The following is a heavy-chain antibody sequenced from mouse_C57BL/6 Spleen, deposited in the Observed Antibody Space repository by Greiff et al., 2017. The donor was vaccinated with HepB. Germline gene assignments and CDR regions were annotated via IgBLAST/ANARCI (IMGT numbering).Heavy chain of an antibody. CDR1: GYTFTDYE. D-gene: IGHD6-1*01. CDR3: PSYHWYFDV. CDR2: IDPETGGT. J-gene: IGHJ1*03. V-gene: IGHV1-15*01. Sequence: VQLVESGAELVRPGASVTLSCKASGYTFTDYEMHWVKQTPVHGLEWIGAIDPETGGTAYNQKFKGKAILTADKSSSTAYMELRSLTSEDSAVYYCPSYHWYFDVWGTGTTVTVSS.